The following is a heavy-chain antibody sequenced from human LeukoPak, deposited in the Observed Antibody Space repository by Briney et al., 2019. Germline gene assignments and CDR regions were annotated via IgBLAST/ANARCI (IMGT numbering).Heavy chain of an antibody. V-gene: IGHV3-23*01. CDR1: GFTFSSYA. J-gene: IGHJ6*02. Sequence: PGESLRLSCAASGFTFSSYAMSWVRQAPGKGLEWVSAISGSGGSTYYADSVKGRFTISRDNSKNTLYLQMNSLRAEDTAVYYCAKGGMGHYYGMDVWGQGTTVTVSS. D-gene: IGHD3-16*01. CDR3: AKGGMGHYYGMDV. CDR2: ISGSGGST.